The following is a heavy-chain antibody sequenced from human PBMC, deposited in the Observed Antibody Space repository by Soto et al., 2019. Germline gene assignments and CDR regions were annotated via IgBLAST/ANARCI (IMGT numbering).Heavy chain of an antibody. J-gene: IGHJ4*02. V-gene: IGHV1-18*01. CDR2: ISAYNGNT. CDR3: ARHLYYDFWSGYYSGPPFDY. CDR1: GYTFTSYG. D-gene: IGHD3-3*01. Sequence: QVQLVQSGAEVKKPGASVKVSCKASGYTFTSYGISWVRQAPGQGLEWMGWISAYNGNTNYAQKLQGRVTITTDTSTSTAYMELRSLRYDDTAVYYCARHLYYDFWSGYYSGPPFDYWGQGTLVTVSS.